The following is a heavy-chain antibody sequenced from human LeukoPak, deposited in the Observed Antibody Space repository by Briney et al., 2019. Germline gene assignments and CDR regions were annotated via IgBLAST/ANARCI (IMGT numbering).Heavy chain of an antibody. Sequence: GASAKVSCKASGYTFTGYYIHWVRQAPGQGLEWMGRFNPNSGGTNYAQKFQDRVTMTRDTSISTAYMELSRLRSDDTAVYYCARGTSSGNSNWFDPWGQGTLDTVSS. CDR3: ARGTSSGNSNWFDP. D-gene: IGHD4-23*01. CDR1: GYTFTGYY. J-gene: IGHJ5*02. V-gene: IGHV1-2*06. CDR2: FNPNSGGT.